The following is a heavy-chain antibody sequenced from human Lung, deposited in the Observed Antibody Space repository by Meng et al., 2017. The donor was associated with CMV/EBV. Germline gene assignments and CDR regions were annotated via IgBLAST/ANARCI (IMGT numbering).Heavy chain of an antibody. CDR3: GTLKYTSGFYGPAY. CDR2: ISTNTGNP. J-gene: IGHJ4*02. D-gene: IGHD6-19*01. CDR1: GYTFTRYP. Sequence: QGQLVQCGYELKKPGAAAKVSCKASGYTFTRYPMNWVRQAPGQGLEWMGWISTNTGNPTYAQGFTGRFVFSVDTSVSTAYLQISSLKAEDTAVYYCGTLKYTSGFYGPAYWGQGALVTVSS. V-gene: IGHV7-4-1*02.